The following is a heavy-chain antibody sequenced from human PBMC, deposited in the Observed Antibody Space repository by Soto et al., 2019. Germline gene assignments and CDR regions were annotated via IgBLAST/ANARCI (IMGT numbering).Heavy chain of an antibody. D-gene: IGHD3-22*01. CDR3: AKSSDKAHYYVMDV. J-gene: IGHJ6*02. CDR2: IYPGDSDT. Sequence: PGESLKISCKGSGYSFTSYWIGWVRQMPGKGLEWMGIIYPGDSDTRYSPSFQGQVTISADKSISTAYLQMNSLRAEDTAIYYCAKSSDKAHYYVMDVWGQGTTVTVSS. CDR1: GYSFTSYW. V-gene: IGHV5-51*01.